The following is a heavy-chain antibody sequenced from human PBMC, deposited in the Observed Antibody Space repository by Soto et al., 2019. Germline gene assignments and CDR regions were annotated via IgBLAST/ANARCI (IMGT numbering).Heavy chain of an antibody. Sequence: ASVKVSCKASGYTFTSYGISWVRQAPGQGLEWMGWISAYNGNTNYEQKLQGRVTMTKDTYTRTAYMELRSLRSDETAVYYCTRDRRNNYCDSSGYRYWGQGTLVTVSS. V-gene: IGHV1-18*01. CDR1: GYTFTSYG. CDR2: ISAYNGNT. J-gene: IGHJ4*02. CDR3: TRDRRNNYCDSSGYRY. D-gene: IGHD3-22*01.